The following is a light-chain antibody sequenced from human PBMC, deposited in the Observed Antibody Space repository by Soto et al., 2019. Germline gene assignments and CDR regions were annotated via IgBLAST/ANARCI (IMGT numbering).Light chain of an antibody. CDR2: DAS. CDR1: QSVSNW. Sequence: DIQMTQSPSSLSASVGDRVTITCRVSQSVSNWLAWYQQKPGKVPKLLIYDASSLEGGVPSRFSGSGSGTEFTLTISSLQPDDFATYYCQQYSNYFPWTFGQGTKVDIK. J-gene: IGKJ1*01. V-gene: IGKV1-5*01. CDR3: QQYSNYFPWT.